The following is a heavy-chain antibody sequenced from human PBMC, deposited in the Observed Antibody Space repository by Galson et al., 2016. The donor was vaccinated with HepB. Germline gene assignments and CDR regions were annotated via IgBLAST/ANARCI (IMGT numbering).Heavy chain of an antibody. D-gene: IGHD4-17*01. CDR1: GDSISSYS. CDR2: IFYTGNT. J-gene: IGHJ6*02. V-gene: IGHV4-59*01. CDR3: ASQEDDYGDYYYYGMDV. Sequence: ETLSLTCIVSGDSISSYSWSWIRQPPGKGLEWIGYIFYTGNTNYNPSLKSRVTISVDTSKNQFSLKLSSVTAADTAVYFCASQEDDYGDYYYYGMDVWGQGTTVTVSS.